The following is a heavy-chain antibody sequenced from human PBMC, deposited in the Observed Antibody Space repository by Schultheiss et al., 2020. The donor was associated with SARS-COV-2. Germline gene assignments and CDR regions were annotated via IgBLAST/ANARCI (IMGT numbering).Heavy chain of an antibody. CDR3: ARAIFGVVEHNWFDP. Sequence: SETLSLTCTVSGGSISSGDYYWSWIRQPPGKGLEWIGYIYYSGSTYYNPSLKSRVTISIDTSKKRFSLKLSSVTAADTAVYYCARAIFGVVEHNWFDPWGQGTLVTVSS. CDR2: IYYSGST. D-gene: IGHD3-3*01. CDR1: GGSISSGDYY. V-gene: IGHV4-30-4*01. J-gene: IGHJ5*02.